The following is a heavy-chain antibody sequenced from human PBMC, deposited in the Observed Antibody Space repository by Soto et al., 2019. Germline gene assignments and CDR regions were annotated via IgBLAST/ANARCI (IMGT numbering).Heavy chain of an antibody. D-gene: IGHD1-1*01. CDR1: GGSISSSNW. CDR2: IYHSGST. V-gene: IGHV4-4*02. J-gene: IGHJ5*02. CDR3: ARDRGTPGWFDP. Sequence: QVQLQESGPGLVKPSGTLSLTCAVSGGSISSSNWWSWVRQPPGKGLEWIGEIYHSGSTNYNPSLKSRVTISVDTSKNHFPLKLSSVTAADTAVYYCARDRGTPGWFDPWGQGTLVTVSS.